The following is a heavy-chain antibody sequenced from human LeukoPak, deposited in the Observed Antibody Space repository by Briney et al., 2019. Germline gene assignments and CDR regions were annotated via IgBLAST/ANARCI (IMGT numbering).Heavy chain of an antibody. Sequence: PGGSLRLSCAASGFTFRSYAMSWVRQAPGKGLEWVSAISGSSDTTYYADSVKGRFTISRDNSKNTLYLQMNSLRPEDTAVYYCAKVGARGCSSSTCFIYWGQGTLVTVSS. J-gene: IGHJ4*02. D-gene: IGHD2-2*01. V-gene: IGHV3-23*01. CDR3: AKVGARGCSSSTCFIY. CDR2: ISGSSDTT. CDR1: GFTFRSYA.